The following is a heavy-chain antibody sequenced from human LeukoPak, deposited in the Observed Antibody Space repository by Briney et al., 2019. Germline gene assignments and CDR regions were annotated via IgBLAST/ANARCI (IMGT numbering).Heavy chain of an antibody. Sequence: GASVKVSCKVSGYTLTELSMHWVRQAPGKGLEWMGGFDPEDGETIYAQKFQGRATMTEDTSTDTAYMELSSLRSEDTAVYYCATAGYSYGLDAFDIWGQGTMVTVSS. V-gene: IGHV1-24*01. D-gene: IGHD5-18*01. CDR2: FDPEDGET. CDR3: ATAGYSYGLDAFDI. CDR1: GYTLTELS. J-gene: IGHJ3*02.